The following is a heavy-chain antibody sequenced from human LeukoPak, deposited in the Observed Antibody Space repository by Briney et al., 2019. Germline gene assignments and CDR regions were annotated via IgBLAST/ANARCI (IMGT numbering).Heavy chain of an antibody. CDR1: GGTFSSYA. V-gene: IGHV1-69*13. CDR2: IIPIFGTA. Sequence: SVTVSCKASGGTFSSYAIRWVRQAPGQGLEWMGGIIPIFGTANYAQKFQGRVTITADESTSTAYMELSSLRSEDTAVYYCASPPPGDDILTGSGYWGQGTLVTVSS. CDR3: ASPPPGDDILTGSGY. D-gene: IGHD3-9*01. J-gene: IGHJ4*02.